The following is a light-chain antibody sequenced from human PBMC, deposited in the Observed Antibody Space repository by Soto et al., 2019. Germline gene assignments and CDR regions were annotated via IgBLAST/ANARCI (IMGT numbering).Light chain of an antibody. Sequence: EIVLTQSPGSLSLSPGERATLSCRASQSVSSTFFAWYQQRPGQAPRLLMYGASSRATGIPERFSGSGSGTDFTLTISRLEPEDFAVYYCHQFDSAVTFGQATKVEIK. J-gene: IGKJ1*01. V-gene: IGKV3-20*01. CDR3: HQFDSAVT. CDR1: QSVSSTF. CDR2: GAS.